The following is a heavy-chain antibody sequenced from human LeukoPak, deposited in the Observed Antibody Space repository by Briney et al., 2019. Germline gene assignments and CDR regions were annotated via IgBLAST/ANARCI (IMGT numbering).Heavy chain of an antibody. J-gene: IGHJ4*02. CDR3: AKEMATTACPDY. D-gene: IGHD5-24*01. CDR1: GFTFSSCG. V-gene: IGHV3-30*02. CDR2: IRYDGSNK. Sequence: PGGSLRLSCAASGFTFSSCGMHWVRQAPGKGLEWVAFIRYDGSNKYYADSVKGRFTISRDNSKNTLYLQMNSLRAEDTAVYYCAKEMATTACPDYWGQGTLVTVSS.